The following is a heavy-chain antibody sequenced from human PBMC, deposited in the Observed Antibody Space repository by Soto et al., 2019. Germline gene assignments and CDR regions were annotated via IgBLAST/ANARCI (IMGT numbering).Heavy chain of an antibody. V-gene: IGHV4-59*01. D-gene: IGHD5-18*01. CDR1: GGLRRAGG. CDR2: IYYSGST. CDR3: ARVVDRQLWSALFGAFDI. J-gene: IGHJ3*02. Sequence: SQARCVRWGGSGGLRRAGGSILCRRPPGKGLAWIGYIYYSGSTNYNPSLKSRVTISVDTSKNPFSLKLSSVTAADTAVYYCARVVDRQLWSALFGAFDIWGQGPMVT.